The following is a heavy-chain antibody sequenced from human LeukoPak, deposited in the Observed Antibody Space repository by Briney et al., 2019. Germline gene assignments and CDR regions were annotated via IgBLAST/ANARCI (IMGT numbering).Heavy chain of an antibody. V-gene: IGHV3-66*01. CDR1: GFSVNTNY. CDR2: LYSGGGA. J-gene: IGHJ3*02. CDR3: ARGKTSDDIIEDAFDI. D-gene: IGHD3-9*01. Sequence: GSLRLSCAASGFSVNTNYMTWVRPAPGKGLEWVSVLYSGGGAYYADSVKDRFTISRDYSQNTLLLQMNSLRAEDTALYYCARGKTSDDIIEDAFDIWGQGIMVAVSS.